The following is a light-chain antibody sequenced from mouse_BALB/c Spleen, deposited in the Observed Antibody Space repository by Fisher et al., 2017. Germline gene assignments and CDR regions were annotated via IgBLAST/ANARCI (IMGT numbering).Light chain of an antibody. Sequence: IVMTQSPAIMSASLGERVTMTCTASSSVSSSYLHWYQQKPGSSPKLWIYSTSNLASGVPARFSGSGSGNSYSLTISSMEGEDAATYYCQQFTSFPWTFGGGTKLEIK. CDR1: SSVSSSY. V-gene: IGKV4-74*01. J-gene: IGKJ1*01. CDR2: STS. CDR3: QQFTSFPWT.